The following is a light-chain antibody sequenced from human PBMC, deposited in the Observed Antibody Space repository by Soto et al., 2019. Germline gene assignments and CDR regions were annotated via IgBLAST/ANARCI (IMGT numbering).Light chain of an antibody. CDR3: SSYTSSSTLAYV. CDR1: SSDVGAYNY. Sequence: QSALTQPASVSASPGQSITISCTGTSSDVGAYNYVSGYQQHPGKAPKLMIYEVSNRPSGVSNRFSGSKSGSTASLTISGLQAEDEAYYYCSSYTSSSTLAYVFGPGTKVTVL. J-gene: IGLJ1*01. CDR2: EVS. V-gene: IGLV2-14*01.